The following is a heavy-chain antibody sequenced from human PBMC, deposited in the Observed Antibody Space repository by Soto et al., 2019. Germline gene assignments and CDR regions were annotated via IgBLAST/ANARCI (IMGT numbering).Heavy chain of an antibody. V-gene: IGHV4-31*03. CDR2: IYYSGST. D-gene: IGHD6-13*01. J-gene: IGHJ1*01. CDR1: GGSISSGGYY. CDR3: AREGSWNPEYFQH. Sequence: QVQLQESGPGLVKPSQTLSLTCTVSGGSISSGGYYWSWIRQHPGKGLEWIGYIYYSGSTYYNPSLQSRVTISVDTSKNQFSLKLSSVTAADTAVYYCAREGSWNPEYFQHWGQGTLVTVSS.